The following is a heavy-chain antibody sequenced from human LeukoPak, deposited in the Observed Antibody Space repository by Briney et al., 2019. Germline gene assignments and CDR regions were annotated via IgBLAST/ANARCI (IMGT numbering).Heavy chain of an antibody. CDR1: GGSSTNYF. Sequence: SETLSLTCVLYGGSSTNYFWSWIRQPPGKGLEWIGEINRSASTNYNPSLKSRVTISIDTSKNQFSLKLSSVTAADTAVYYCARPKGWFDPWGQGTLVTVSS. CDR3: ARPKGWFDP. V-gene: IGHV4-34*01. CDR2: INRSAST. J-gene: IGHJ5*02.